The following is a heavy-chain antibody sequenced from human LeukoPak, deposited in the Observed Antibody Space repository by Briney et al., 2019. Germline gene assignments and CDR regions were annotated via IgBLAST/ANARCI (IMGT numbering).Heavy chain of an antibody. CDR3: ASPLGYCSGGSCYPEYFQH. CDR2: IYTSGST. Sequence: SETLSLTCTVSGGSLSSYYWSWIRQPAGKGLEWIGRIYTSGSTNYNPSLKSRVTMSVDMSKNQFSLKLSSVTAEDTAVYYCASPLGYCSGGSCYPEYFQHWGQGTLVTVSS. D-gene: IGHD2-15*01. V-gene: IGHV4-4*07. CDR1: GGSLSSYY. J-gene: IGHJ1*01.